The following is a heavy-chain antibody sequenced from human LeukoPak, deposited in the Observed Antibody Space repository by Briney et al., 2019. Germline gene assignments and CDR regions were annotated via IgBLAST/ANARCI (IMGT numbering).Heavy chain of an antibody. Sequence: GASVKVSCKTSGYTFTTYAMNWVRQAPGQGLEWMGWINTNTGNPTYAQGFTGRFVFSLDTSVSTAYLQISSLKAEDTAVYYCARSRRPIYYYDSSGPTKNWGQGTLVTVSS. CDR3: ARSRRPIYYYDSSGPTKN. V-gene: IGHV7-4-1*02. CDR2: INTNTGNP. D-gene: IGHD3-22*01. CDR1: GYTFTTYA. J-gene: IGHJ4*02.